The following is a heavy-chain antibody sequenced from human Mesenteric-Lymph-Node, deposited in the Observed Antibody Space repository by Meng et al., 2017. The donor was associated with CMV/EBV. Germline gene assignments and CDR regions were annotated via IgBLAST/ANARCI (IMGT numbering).Heavy chain of an antibody. CDR3: AKGKIIVATGVEYFDY. V-gene: IGHV3-23*01. D-gene: IGHD5-12*01. Sequence: FTFSSYAMGWVRQAPGKGLEWVSAISGSGGSTYYADSVKGRFTISRDNSKNTLYLQMNSLRAEDTAVYYCAKGKIIVATGVEYFDYWGQGTLVTVSS. CDR1: FTFSSYA. J-gene: IGHJ4*02. CDR2: ISGSGGST.